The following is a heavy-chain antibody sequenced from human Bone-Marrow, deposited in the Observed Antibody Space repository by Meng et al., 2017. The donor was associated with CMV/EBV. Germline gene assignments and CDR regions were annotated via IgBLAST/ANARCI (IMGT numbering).Heavy chain of an antibody. CDR3: ARGRSDYFDY. CDR1: GFTFSSAW. Sequence: GGSLRLSCAASGFTFSSAWMNWVRQAPGKGLEWVAVISYDGTNKYYADSVKGRFTISRDSSKNTLYLQMNSLRAEDTAVYYCARGRSDYFDYWGQGTLVTVSS. J-gene: IGHJ4*02. CDR2: ISYDGTNK. V-gene: IGHV3-30-3*01.